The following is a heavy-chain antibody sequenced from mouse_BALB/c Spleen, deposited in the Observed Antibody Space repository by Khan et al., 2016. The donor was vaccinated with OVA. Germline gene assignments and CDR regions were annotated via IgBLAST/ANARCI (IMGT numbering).Heavy chain of an antibody. CDR1: GYTFTSYW. V-gene: IGHV1-87*01. CDR3: ARGGITTRYFDY. D-gene: IGHD1-1*01. CDR2: VYPGDGNT. J-gene: IGHJ2*01. Sequence: VQLQQSGTELARPGASVKLSCKASGYTFTSYWMQWVKQRPGLGLVWIGAVYPGDGNTRYTQKFKGKAILTADKSSSTAYIQLSSLASEDSAVYYCARGGITTRYFDYWSQGTTLTVSS.